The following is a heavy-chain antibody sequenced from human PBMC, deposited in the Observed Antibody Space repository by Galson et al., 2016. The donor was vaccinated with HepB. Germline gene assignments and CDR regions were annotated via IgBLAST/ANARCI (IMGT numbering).Heavy chain of an antibody. V-gene: IGHV1-18*01. D-gene: IGHD3-10*01. Sequence: SVKVSCKASDYTLINYNINWVRQAPGHGLEWMGWISAHNEHTEYAQKFQGRVTMTTDTSTNTAYMELRGLRSDDTAVYYWAKTYGSGWAATIDNWFNTWGQGTLVTVSS. CDR1: DYTLINYN. CDR2: ISAHNEHT. CDR3: AKTYGSGWAATIDNWFNT. J-gene: IGHJ5*02.